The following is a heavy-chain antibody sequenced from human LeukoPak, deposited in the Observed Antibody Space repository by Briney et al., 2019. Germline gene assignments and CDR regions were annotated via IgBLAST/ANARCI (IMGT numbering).Heavy chain of an antibody. J-gene: IGHJ6*04. D-gene: IGHD3-9*01. CDR1: GGTFSSYA. CDR2: IIPIFGTA. V-gene: IGHV1-69*01. CDR3: ARAENYDILTGSDYYYYGMDV. Sequence: SVKVSCKASGGTFSSYAISWVRQAPGQGLEWMGGIIPIFGTANYAQKFQGRVTITADESTSTAYMELSSLRSEDTAVYYCARAENYDILTGSDYYYYGMDVWGKGTTVTVSS.